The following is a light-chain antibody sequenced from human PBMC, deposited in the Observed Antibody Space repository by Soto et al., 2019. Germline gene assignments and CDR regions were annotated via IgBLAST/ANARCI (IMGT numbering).Light chain of an antibody. CDR1: QTIFTY. V-gene: IGKV1-39*01. Sequence: DVQMTQSPSSLSASIGDRVTITCRASQTIFTYLNWYQHIPGKAPKLLIYSASKLQTGVPSRFSASGSGTEFTLTISSLQPEDFATYYCQKSYRTLWPFGPGTRVDIK. CDR3: QKSYRTLWP. J-gene: IGKJ1*01. CDR2: SAS.